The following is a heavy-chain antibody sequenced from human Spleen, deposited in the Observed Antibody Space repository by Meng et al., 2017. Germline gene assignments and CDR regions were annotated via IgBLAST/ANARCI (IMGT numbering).Heavy chain of an antibody. V-gene: IGHV4-59*01. CDR2: IYYSGST. Sequence: QVQLQESGPGLVTPSETLSLTCTDSGGSISSYYWSWIRQPPGKGLEWIGYIYYSGSTNYNPSLKSRVTISVDTSKNQFSLKLSSVTAADTAVYYCARVVAGTGDYWGQGTLVTVSS. CDR3: ARVVAGTGDY. D-gene: IGHD6-19*01. CDR1: GGSISSYY. J-gene: IGHJ4*02.